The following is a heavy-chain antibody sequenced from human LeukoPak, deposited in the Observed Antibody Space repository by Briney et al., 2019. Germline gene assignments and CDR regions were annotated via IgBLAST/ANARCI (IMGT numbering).Heavy chain of an antibody. CDR2: INPNSGGT. CDR3: ASMGERRVGEHVAE. J-gene: IGHJ4*02. V-gene: IGHV1-2*02. Sequence: ASVKVSCKASGYTFTGYYMHWVRQAPGQGLEWMGWINPNSGGTNYAQKFQGRVTMTRDTSTSTAYMELSRLRSDDTAVYYCASMGERRVGEHVAEWGQGTLVTVSS. CDR1: GYTFTGYY. D-gene: IGHD3-16*01.